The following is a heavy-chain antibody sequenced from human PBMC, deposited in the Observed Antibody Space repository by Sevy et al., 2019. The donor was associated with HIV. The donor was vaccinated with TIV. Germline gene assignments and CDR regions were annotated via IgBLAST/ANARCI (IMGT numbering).Heavy chain of an antibody. J-gene: IGHJ3*02. V-gene: IGHV3-23*01. CDR1: GFTFTSYA. Sequence: GGCLRLSCKPSGFTFTSYAMNCVRQAPGKGLEWISTIYGSGGVTYYADSVKGRFTISRDKSKNTLYLQMNSLRTEDTSLYYCAGGRYDRSCSFDALDIWGQGTLVTVSS. CDR2: IYGSGGVT. D-gene: IGHD3-22*01. CDR3: AGGRYDRSCSFDALDI.